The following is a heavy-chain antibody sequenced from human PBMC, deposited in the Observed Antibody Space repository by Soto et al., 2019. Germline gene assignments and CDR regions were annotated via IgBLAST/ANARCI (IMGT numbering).Heavy chain of an antibody. D-gene: IGHD4-17*01. V-gene: IGHV4-4*02. CDR2: TYHSGST. CDR3: ARVWTTVTNWFDP. CDR1: GGSISSSNW. J-gene: IGHJ5*02. Sequence: QVQLQESGPGLVKPSGTLSLTCAVSGGSISSSNWWSWVRQPPGKGLEWIGETYHSGSTYYNPSLKGRVTISVGKSKNQFSLKLSSVAAADTAVYYCARVWTTVTNWFDPWGQGTLVTVSS.